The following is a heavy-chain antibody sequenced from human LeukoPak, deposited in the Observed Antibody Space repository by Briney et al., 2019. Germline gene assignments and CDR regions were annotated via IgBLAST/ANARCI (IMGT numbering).Heavy chain of an antibody. CDR2: IYPGDSDT. V-gene: IGHV5-51*01. Sequence: GESLKISSCGSGSGFISSWIGWVRRLPGKGLEWKGFIYPGDSDTRYSPCFQAQLTISAYKSIGTAFLQSRSLKSSDTAMYYCAVGTTPYFVDYWGQGTLVTVSS. D-gene: IGHD2/OR15-2a*01. CDR3: AVGTTPYFVDY. CDR1: GSGFISSW. J-gene: IGHJ4*02.